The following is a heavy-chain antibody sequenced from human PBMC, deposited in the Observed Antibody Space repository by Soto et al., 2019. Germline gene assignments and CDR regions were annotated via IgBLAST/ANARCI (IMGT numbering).Heavy chain of an antibody. CDR3: AKDLVPAASSYYYGMDV. CDR1: GFTFSSYG. J-gene: IGHJ6*02. V-gene: IGHV3-30*18. CDR2: ISYDGSNK. Sequence: QVQLVESGGGVVQPGRSLRLSCAASGFTFSSYGMHWVRLAPGKGLEWVAVISYDGSNKYYADSVKGRFTISRDNSKNPLYLQMNSLRAEDTAVYYCAKDLVPAASSYYYGMDVWGQGTTVTVSS. D-gene: IGHD2-2*01.